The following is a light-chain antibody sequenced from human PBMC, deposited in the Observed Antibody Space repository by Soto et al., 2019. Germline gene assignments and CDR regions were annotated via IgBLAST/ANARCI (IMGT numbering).Light chain of an antibody. CDR2: GAS. CDR1: QTFSGH. Sequence: DIQMTQSPSSLSASVGDTVTISCRANQTFSGHLNWYQQKPGKAPKLLIYGASFLQSGVPSRFSGSGSGADFTLAISRLEPEDFAVYYCQQYGTSPFTFGPGTKVDLK. J-gene: IGKJ3*01. CDR3: QQYGTSPFT. V-gene: IGKV1-39*01.